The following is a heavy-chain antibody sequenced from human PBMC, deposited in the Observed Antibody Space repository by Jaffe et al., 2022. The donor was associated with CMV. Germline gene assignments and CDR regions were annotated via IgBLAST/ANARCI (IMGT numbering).Heavy chain of an antibody. CDR2: IDWDDDK. J-gene: IGHJ4*02. CDR3: ARIPSYYGSGSYGAFDY. D-gene: IGHD3-10*01. Sequence: QVTLRESGPALVKPTQTLTLTCTFSGFSLSTSGMCVSWIRQPPGKALEWLARIDWDDDKYYSTSLKTRLTISKDTSKNQVVLTMTNMDPVDTATYYCARIPSYYGSGSYGAFDYWGQGTLVTVSS. CDR1: GFSLSTSGMC. V-gene: IGHV2-70*15.